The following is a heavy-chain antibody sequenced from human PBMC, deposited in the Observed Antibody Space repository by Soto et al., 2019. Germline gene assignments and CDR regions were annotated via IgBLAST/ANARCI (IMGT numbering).Heavy chain of an antibody. CDR1: GFNFSTYA. D-gene: IGHD2-2*01. J-gene: IGHJ1*01. CDR3: AKARGSSTPAPGSY. CDR2: ISGSGGDT. V-gene: IGHV3-23*01. Sequence: EVQLLESGGGLVQPGESLRLFCAASGFNFSTYAMSWVRQAPGKGLEWVSVISGSGGDTYYADSVKGRFTIARDNSKNTLSLQMNSLRAEDTAVYYCAKARGSSTPAPGSYWGQGTQVTVSS.